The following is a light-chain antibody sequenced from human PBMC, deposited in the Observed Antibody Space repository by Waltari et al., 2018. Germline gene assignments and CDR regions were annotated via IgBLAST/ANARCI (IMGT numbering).Light chain of an antibody. Sequence: DIQMTQSPSTLSASVGDRVTITCRASQSISNWLAWYQQKPGKAPRLLIYKASNLESGVPSRFSGSGSGTEFTLTISSLKPDDFATYYCQQYDNYWTFGQGTKVEI. V-gene: IGKV1-5*03. J-gene: IGKJ1*01. CDR1: QSISNW. CDR2: KAS. CDR3: QQYDNYWT.